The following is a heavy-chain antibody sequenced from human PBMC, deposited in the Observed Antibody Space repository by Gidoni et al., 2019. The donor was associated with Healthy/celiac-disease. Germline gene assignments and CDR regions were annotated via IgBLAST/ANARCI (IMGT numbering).Heavy chain of an antibody. CDR1: GFTFSSYG. J-gene: IGHJ4*02. CDR2: IWYDGSNK. D-gene: IGHD2-15*01. V-gene: IGHV3-33*01. Sequence: QVQLVESGGGVVQPGRSLRLSCAASGFTFSSYGMHWVRQAPGKGLGWVAVIWYDGSNKYYADSVKGRFTISRDNSKNTLYLQMNSLRAEDTAVYYCARQECGGGSCYEYYFDYWGQGTLVTVSS. CDR3: ARQECGGGSCYEYYFDY.